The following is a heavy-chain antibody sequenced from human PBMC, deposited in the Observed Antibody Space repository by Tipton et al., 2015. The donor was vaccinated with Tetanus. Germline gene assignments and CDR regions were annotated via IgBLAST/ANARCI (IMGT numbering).Heavy chain of an antibody. CDR1: GGSISSSSYY. CDR2: AYYSGST. Sequence: TLSLTCTVSGGSISSSSYYWGWIRQPPGKGLEWIGSAYYSGSTYYNPSLKSRVTISVDTSKNQFSLKLRSVTAADTAVYYCARDSNFYSYSYKGMDVWGQGTTVTVSS. V-gene: IGHV4-39*07. J-gene: IGHJ6*02. CDR3: ARDSNFYSYSYKGMDV. D-gene: IGHD4-11*01.